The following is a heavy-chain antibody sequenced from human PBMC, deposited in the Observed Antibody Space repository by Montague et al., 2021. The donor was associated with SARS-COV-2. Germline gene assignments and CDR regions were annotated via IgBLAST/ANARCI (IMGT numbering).Heavy chain of an antibody. D-gene: IGHD3-22*01. CDR2: ISYDGSNK. J-gene: IGHJ3*02. Sequence: SLRLSCAASGFTFSSYAMHWVRQAPGKGLEWVAVISYDGSNKYYADSVKGRFTISRDNSKNTLYLQMNSLRAEDTAVYYCAREMYYYDSSGYQIVDAFDIWGQGTMVTVYS. V-gene: IGHV3-30-3*01. CDR3: AREMYYYDSSGYQIVDAFDI. CDR1: GFTFSSYA.